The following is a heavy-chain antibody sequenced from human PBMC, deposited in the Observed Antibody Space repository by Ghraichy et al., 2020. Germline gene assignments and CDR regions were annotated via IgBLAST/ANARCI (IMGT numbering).Heavy chain of an antibody. Sequence: ASVKVSCKASGYTFTSYYMHWVRQAPGQGLEWMGIINPSGGSTSYAQKFQGRVTMTRDTSTSTVYMELSSLRSEDTAVYYCARDSYCSGGSCYDFGYWGQGTLVTVSS. CDR2: INPSGGST. V-gene: IGHV1-46*03. CDR3: ARDSYCSGGSCYDFGY. D-gene: IGHD2-15*01. J-gene: IGHJ4*02. CDR1: GYTFTSYY.